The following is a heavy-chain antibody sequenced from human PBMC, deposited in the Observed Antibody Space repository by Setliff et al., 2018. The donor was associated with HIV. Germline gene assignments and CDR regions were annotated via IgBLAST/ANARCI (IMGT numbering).Heavy chain of an antibody. CDR1: GFSFRTYA. Sequence: SLRLSCAASGFSFRTYAMSWVRQAPGKGLEWVSAISGSGGSTYYADSVKGRFTISRDNSKNTLYLQMNSLRAEDTAVYYCAKGRYSSGANYYYYYMDVWGKGTTVTVSS. V-gene: IGHV3-23*01. CDR2: ISGSGGST. J-gene: IGHJ6*03. CDR3: AKGRYSSGANYYYYYMDV. D-gene: IGHD6-19*01.